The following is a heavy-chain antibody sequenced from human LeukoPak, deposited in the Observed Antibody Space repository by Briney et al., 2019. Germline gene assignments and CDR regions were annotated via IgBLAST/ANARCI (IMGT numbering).Heavy chain of an antibody. CDR1: GGTFSSYA. J-gene: IGHJ4*02. Sequence: ASVKVSCKASGGTFSSYAISWVRQAPGQGLEWMGRIIPILGIANYAQKFQGRVTITADKSTSTAYMELSSLRSGDTAVYYCAREPLRWPRTPKPDYWGQGTLVTVSS. CDR2: IIPILGIA. V-gene: IGHV1-69*04. D-gene: IGHD4-23*01. CDR3: AREPLRWPRTPKPDY.